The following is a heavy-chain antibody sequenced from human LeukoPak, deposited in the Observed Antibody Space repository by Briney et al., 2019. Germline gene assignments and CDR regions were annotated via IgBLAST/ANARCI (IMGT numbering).Heavy chain of an antibody. Sequence: QSGGSLRLSCAASGFTFSSYAMSWVRQAPGKGLEWVSAISGSGGSTYYADSVKGRFTISRDNSKNTVYLQMNSLRAEDTGVYYCARGYASESYYNGPGYWGQGTLVTVSS. J-gene: IGHJ4*02. V-gene: IGHV3-23*01. D-gene: IGHD3-10*01. CDR1: GFTFSSYA. CDR2: ISGSGGST. CDR3: ARGYASESYYNGPGY.